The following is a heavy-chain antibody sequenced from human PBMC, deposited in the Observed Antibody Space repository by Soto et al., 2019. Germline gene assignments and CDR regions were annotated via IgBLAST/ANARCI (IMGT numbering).Heavy chain of an antibody. CDR3: ARVSPSIWGCVYCYRVHIYFDS. CDR1: GGTFSTSG. CDR2: IIPLFGTP. J-gene: IGHJ4*02. V-gene: IGHV1-69*01. D-gene: IGHD3-16*01. Sequence: VQLVQSGAEVKKPGSSLKVSCKTSGGTFSTSGISWVRPGHGPEREWMGGIIPLFGTPKYARRIQGRGSITADDSATPTELELGGLSADCRAFYYFARVSPSIWGCVYCYRVHIYFDSWGQGCQVGVSS.